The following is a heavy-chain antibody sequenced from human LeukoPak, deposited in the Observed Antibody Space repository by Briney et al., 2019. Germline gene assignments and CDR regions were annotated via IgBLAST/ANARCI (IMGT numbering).Heavy chain of an antibody. CDR2: ISYDGTNK. Sequence: PGGSLRLSCAASGFTFNTYGMTWVRQAPGKGLEWVAVISYDGTNKYYADSVRGRFTISRDNSKNTLYLQMDSLRAEDTAVYYCANDNEDFDYWGQGTLVTVSS. J-gene: IGHJ4*02. CDR3: ANDNEDFDY. V-gene: IGHV3-30*18. CDR1: GFTFNTYG.